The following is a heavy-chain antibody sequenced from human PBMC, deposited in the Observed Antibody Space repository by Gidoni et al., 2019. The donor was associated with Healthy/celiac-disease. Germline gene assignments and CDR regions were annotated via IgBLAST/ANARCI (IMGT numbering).Heavy chain of an antibody. J-gene: IGHJ4*02. V-gene: IGHV3-9*01. CDR1: GFTFDDYA. D-gene: IGHD2-15*01. CDR2: ISWNSGSI. Sequence: EVQLVASGGGLVQPGRSLRLSCAASGFTFDDYAMHWVRQAPGKGLEWVSGISWNSGSIGYEDSVKGRFTISRDNAKNSLYLQMNSLRAEDTALYYCAKDKGGYGGNGQGFDYWGQGTLVTVSS. CDR3: AKDKGGYGGNGQGFDY.